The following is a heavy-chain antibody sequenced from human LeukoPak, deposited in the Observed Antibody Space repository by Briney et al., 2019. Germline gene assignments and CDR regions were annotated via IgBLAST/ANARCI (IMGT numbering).Heavy chain of an antibody. CDR2: IWYDGSNK. V-gene: IGHV3-33*01. CDR1: GFTFSSYG. J-gene: IGHJ6*03. D-gene: IGHD6-13*01. CDR3: ARDARPGIYCYMDV. Sequence: GGSLRLSCAASGFTFSSYGMHWVRQAPGKGLEWVAVIWYDGSNKYYADSVKGRFTISRDNSKNTLYLQMNSLRAEDTAVYYCARDARPGIYCYMDVWGKGTTVTVSS.